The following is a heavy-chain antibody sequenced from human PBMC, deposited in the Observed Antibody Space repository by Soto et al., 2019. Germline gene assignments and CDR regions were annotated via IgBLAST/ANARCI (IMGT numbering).Heavy chain of an antibody. CDR2: IIPILGIT. J-gene: IGHJ3*02. D-gene: IGHD3-16*02. CDR1: GGSFSSHA. V-gene: IGHV1-69*04. Sequence: GASVKVSCKASGGSFSSHAITWVRQAPGQGLEWMGRIIPILGITNYAQKFQGRVTITADKSTSTAYMDLSSLRSEDTAMYYCASGEDDEYRYPNNDGFDIWGQGTKVTVSS. CDR3: ASGEDDEYRYPNNDGFDI.